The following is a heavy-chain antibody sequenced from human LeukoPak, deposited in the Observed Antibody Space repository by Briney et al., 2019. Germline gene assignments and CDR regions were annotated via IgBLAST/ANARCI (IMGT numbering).Heavy chain of an antibody. CDR2: IYYTGST. J-gene: IGHJ4*02. D-gene: IGHD4-17*01. Sequence: SETLSLTCTVSDGSISSPDHYWGWIRQPPGKWLEWIGIIYYTGSTYYNLSLKSRVIISVDTSKSQFSLKVKSMTAADTAVYYCARRFFYGDYDTYYFDYWGQGILVTVSS. V-gene: IGHV4-39*01. CDR3: ARRFFYGDYDTYYFDY. CDR1: DGSISSPDHY.